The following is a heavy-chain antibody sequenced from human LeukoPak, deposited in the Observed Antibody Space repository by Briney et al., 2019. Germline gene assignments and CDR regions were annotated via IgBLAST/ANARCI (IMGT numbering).Heavy chain of an antibody. Sequence: GGSLRLSCAASGFTVSRYYMSWVRQAPGRGLEWVSVIYSGGSTYYADSVKGRFTISRDNSKNTVYLQMNSLRAEDTAVYYCGSSSSWSYTDYWGQGTLVTVSS. CDR2: IYSGGST. V-gene: IGHV3-53*01. J-gene: IGHJ4*02. CDR3: GSSSSWSYTDY. CDR1: GFTVSRYY. D-gene: IGHD6-13*01.